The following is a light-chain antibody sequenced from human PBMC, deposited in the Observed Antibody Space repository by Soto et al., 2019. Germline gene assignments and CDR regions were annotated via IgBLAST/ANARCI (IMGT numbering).Light chain of an antibody. CDR3: QQYYSPPRYT. J-gene: IGKJ2*01. CDR1: QNVLYSSNNKNL. Sequence: DIVMTQSPEYLAVSLGERATINCKSSQNVLYSSNNKNLIAWYQQKPGQPPKLLIYWASTRESGVRDRFSGSGAGREFTLTISSRQAEDVAVNYCQQYYSPPRYTFGRGTRLEIK. V-gene: IGKV4-1*01. CDR2: WAS.